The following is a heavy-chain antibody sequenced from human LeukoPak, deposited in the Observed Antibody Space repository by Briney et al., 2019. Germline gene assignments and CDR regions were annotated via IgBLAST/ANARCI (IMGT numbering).Heavy chain of an antibody. Sequence: PGGSLRLACAASGFTLSSYRMKWVRQATGEGLEWVSSIHRSINYINYVDSVKGRFTISRGNAKNSLYLQMNSLRVEDTAVYYCAVDYDYWSAFFSGSRMTPKRGGQGTLVTVSS. CDR2: IHRSINYI. CDR1: GFTLSSYR. CDR3: AVDYDYWSAFFSGSRMTPKR. D-gene: IGHD3-3*01. J-gene: IGHJ4*02. V-gene: IGHV3-21*06.